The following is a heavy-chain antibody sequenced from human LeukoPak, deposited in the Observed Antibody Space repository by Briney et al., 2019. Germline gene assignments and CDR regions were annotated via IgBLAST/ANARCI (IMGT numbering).Heavy chain of an antibody. Sequence: GGSLRLSCAASGFTFSSYTMNWVRQAPGKGLEWVSSISSNSGHIYYADSLKGRFTISRDNAKNSLYLQMNSLRAEDTAVYYCARVVAVASVGVAMDVWGKGTTVTVSS. V-gene: IGHV3-21*01. CDR1: GFTFSSYT. CDR3: ARVVAVASVGVAMDV. D-gene: IGHD6-19*01. CDR2: ISSNSGHI. J-gene: IGHJ6*04.